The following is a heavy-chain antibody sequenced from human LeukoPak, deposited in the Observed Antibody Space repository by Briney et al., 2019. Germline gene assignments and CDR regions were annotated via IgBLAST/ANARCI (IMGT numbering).Heavy chain of an antibody. CDR3: TRDLMDYDVSTGLHHYYMDV. J-gene: IGHJ6*02. CDR1: GFTLSSYW. V-gene: IGHV3-74*01. D-gene: IGHD3-9*01. CDR2: INSDGSGA. Sequence: PGGSLRLSCGASGFTLSSYWMHWVRQTPGKGLVWVSRINSDGSGADYADSVKGRFTISRDNAKNTLYLQMNTLRVEDTAVYYCTRDLMDYDVSTGLHHYYMDVWGQGTTVTVSS.